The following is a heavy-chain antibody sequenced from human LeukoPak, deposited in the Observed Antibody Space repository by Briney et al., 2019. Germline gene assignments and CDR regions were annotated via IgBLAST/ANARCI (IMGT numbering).Heavy chain of an antibody. D-gene: IGHD3-22*01. CDR3: ARDPEPPYYYDSSGYHYGDY. J-gene: IGHJ4*02. Sequence: SETLSLTCTVSGGSISSYYWSWIRQPAGKGLEWIGRIYTSGSTNYNPSLKSRVTMSVGTSKNQFSLKLSSVTAADTAVYYRARDPEPPYYYDSSGYHYGDYWGQGTLVTVSS. CDR1: GGSISSYY. CDR2: IYTSGST. V-gene: IGHV4-4*07.